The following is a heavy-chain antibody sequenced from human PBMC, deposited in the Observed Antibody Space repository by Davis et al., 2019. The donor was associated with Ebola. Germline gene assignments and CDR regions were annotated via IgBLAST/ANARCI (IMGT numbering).Heavy chain of an antibody. CDR1: GFTFSSYG. CDR3: ARGPTYYDFWSGLIGT. CDR2: IWYDGSNK. D-gene: IGHD3-3*01. J-gene: IGHJ5*02. Sequence: GGSLRLSCAASGFTFSSYGMHWVRQAPGKGLEWVAVIWYDGSNKYYADSVKGRFTISRDNSKNTLYLQMNSLRAEDTAVYYCARGPTYYDFWSGLIGTWGQGTLVTVSS. V-gene: IGHV3-33*01.